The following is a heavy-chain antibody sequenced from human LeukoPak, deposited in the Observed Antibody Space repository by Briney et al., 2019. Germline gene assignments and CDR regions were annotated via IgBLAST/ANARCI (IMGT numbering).Heavy chain of an antibody. CDR1: GFTFSSYS. CDR3: AKDSGGDYEPPLFDY. Sequence: GGSLRLSCAASGFTFSSYSMNWVRQAPGKGLGWVSSISSSSSYIYYADSVKGRFTISRDNAKNTLYLQMNSLRAEDTAVYYCAKDSGGDYEPPLFDYWGQGTLVTVSS. V-gene: IGHV3-21*04. J-gene: IGHJ4*02. D-gene: IGHD4-17*01. CDR2: ISSSSSYI.